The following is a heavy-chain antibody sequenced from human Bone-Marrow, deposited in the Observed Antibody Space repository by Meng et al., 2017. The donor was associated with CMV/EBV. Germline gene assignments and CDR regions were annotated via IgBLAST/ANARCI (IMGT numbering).Heavy chain of an antibody. Sequence: GGSLRLSCAASGFTFSNYAMHWVRQAPGKGLEWVAVVSYDGDIKYYADSVKRRFTISRDNSKNTLSLQMNSLRAEDTAVYYCAKVLSVWRREPAPRGPFDYWGQGTLVTVSS. CDR2: VSYDGDIK. CDR3: AKVLSVWRREPAPRGPFDY. CDR1: GFTFSNYA. J-gene: IGHJ4*02. D-gene: IGHD2-2*01. V-gene: IGHV3-30*14.